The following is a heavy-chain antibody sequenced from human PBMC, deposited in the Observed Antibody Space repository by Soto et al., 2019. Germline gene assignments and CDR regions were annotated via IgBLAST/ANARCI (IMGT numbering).Heavy chain of an antibody. CDR3: ARDRSGSWYGRGYHYYGMDV. CDR1: GFTFSDYY. CDR2: ISSSGTTI. D-gene: IGHD6-13*01. V-gene: IGHV3-11*01. J-gene: IGHJ6*02. Sequence: GGSLRLSCAASGFTFSDYYMSWIRQAPGKGLEWVSYISSSGTTIYDADSMKGRFTISRDNAKNSLYLQMNSLRAEDTAVYYCARDRSGSWYGRGYHYYGMDVWGQGTTVTVSS.